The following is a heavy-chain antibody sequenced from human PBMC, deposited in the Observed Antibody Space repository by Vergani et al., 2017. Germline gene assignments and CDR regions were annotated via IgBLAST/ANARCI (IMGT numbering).Heavy chain of an antibody. V-gene: IGHV3-33*08. CDR2: IWYDGSNK. Sequence: VQLLESGGGLVQPGGSLRLSCAASGFTFSSYGMHWVRQAPGKGLEWVAVIWYDGSNKYYADSVKGRFTISRDNSKNTLYLQMNSLRAEDTAVYYCARVITMVRGVSYFDYWGQGTLVTVSS. CDR3: ARVITMVRGVSYFDY. CDR1: GFTFSSYG. J-gene: IGHJ4*02. D-gene: IGHD3-10*01.